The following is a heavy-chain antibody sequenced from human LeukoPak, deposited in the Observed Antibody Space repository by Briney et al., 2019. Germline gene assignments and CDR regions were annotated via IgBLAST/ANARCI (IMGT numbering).Heavy chain of an antibody. Sequence: GGSLRLSCAASGFTFSSFGMHWVRQAPAKGLEWVAVIWYDGSNKYYADSVKGRFTISRDNSKNTLYLEMNSLRAEDTAVYFCARDPSYGDYVGYFDYWGQGTLVTVSS. CDR2: IWYDGSNK. J-gene: IGHJ4*02. CDR3: ARDPSYGDYVGYFDY. CDR1: GFTFSSFG. V-gene: IGHV3-33*01. D-gene: IGHD4-17*01.